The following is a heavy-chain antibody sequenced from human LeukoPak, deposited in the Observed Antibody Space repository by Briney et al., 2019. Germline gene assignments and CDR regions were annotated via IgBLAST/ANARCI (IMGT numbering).Heavy chain of an antibody. CDR3: AKNGYIVVVPAAPGRGYCFDY. V-gene: IGHV3-23*01. Sequence: PGGSLRLSCAASGFTFSSYAMSWVRQAPGRGLEWVSAISGSGGSTYYADSVKGRFTISRDNSKNTLYLQMNSLRAEDTAVYYCAKNGYIVVVPAAPGRGYCFDYWGQGTLVTVSS. CDR2: ISGSGGST. CDR1: GFTFSSYA. D-gene: IGHD2-2*01. J-gene: IGHJ4*02.